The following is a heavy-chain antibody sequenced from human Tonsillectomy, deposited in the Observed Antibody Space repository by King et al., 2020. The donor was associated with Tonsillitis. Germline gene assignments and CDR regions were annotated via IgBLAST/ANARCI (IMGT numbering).Heavy chain of an antibody. D-gene: IGHD6-25*01. V-gene: IGHV3-30*04. CDR3: AREPQAAHYYYYYDMDV. J-gene: IGHJ6*02. CDR2: ISYDGSQK. CDR1: GFTFSNYA. Sequence: VQLVESGGGVVQPGRSLRLSCAASGFTFSNYAMHWVRQAPGKGLEWVAVISYDGSQKYYADSVKGRFTISRDNSKSTLYLQINSLSAEDTAVYYCAREPQAAHYYYYYDMDVWGQGTTVTVSS.